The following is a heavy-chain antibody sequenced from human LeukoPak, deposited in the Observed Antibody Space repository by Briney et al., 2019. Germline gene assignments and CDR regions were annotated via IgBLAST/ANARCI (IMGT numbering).Heavy chain of an antibody. D-gene: IGHD3-10*01. CDR3: VRDGNYYGYNWFAP. CDR1: GYSISSGYY. J-gene: IGHJ5*02. CDR2: IHQSGST. V-gene: IGHV4-38-2*02. Sequence: SETLSLTCAVSGYSISSGYYWGWIRQPPGKGLEYIGSIHQSGSTYYNPSLKSRVTMSLDTSRNQFSLKLSSVTAADTAVYYCVRDGNYYGYNWFAPWGQGALVTVSS.